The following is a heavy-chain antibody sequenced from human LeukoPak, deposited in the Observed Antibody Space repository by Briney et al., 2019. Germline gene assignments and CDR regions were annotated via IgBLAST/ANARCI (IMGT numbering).Heavy chain of an antibody. CDR1: GFTFSSYA. CDR2: ISVIGGST. J-gene: IGHJ6*02. V-gene: IGHV3-23*01. D-gene: IGHD3-16*01. Sequence: AGGSLRLSCAASGFTFSSYAMSWVRQAPGKGLEWVSSISVIGGSTYYADSVRGRFTISRDNSKNTLYLQMNSLRAEDTGVYHCAAAYFGMDQYYYGMDVWGQGTTVTVS. CDR3: AAAYFGMDQYYYGMDV.